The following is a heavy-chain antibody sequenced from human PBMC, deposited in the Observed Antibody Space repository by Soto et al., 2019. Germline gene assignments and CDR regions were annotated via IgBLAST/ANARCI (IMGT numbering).Heavy chain of an antibody. Sequence: GASVKVSCTVSGYTLTELSMHWVRQSPVKGLEWMGVFDPEDGGTIYAQKFQGRVTMTEDTSTDTAYMELSSLRSEDTALYYCATGYFSNYYDSSGYYGYWGQGTLVTVSS. CDR1: GYTLTELS. CDR3: ATGYFSNYYDSSGYYGY. CDR2: FDPEDGGT. V-gene: IGHV1-24*01. J-gene: IGHJ4*02. D-gene: IGHD3-22*01.